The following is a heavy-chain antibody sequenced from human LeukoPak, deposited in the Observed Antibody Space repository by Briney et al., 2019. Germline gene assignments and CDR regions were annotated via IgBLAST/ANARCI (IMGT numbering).Heavy chain of an antibody. CDR3: ARVSCGGDCYYDAFDI. CDR2: IGYDGRKK. V-gene: IGHV3-33*01. J-gene: IGHJ3*02. Sequence: PGRSLRLSCAASGFTFSNYAMHWVRQAPGKGLEWVAVIGYDGRKKYYADSEKGRLTISRDTSKNTLYLQLNNLRAEDTAIYYCARVSCGGDCYYDAFDIWGQGTMVTVST. D-gene: IGHD2-21*02. CDR1: GFTFSNYA.